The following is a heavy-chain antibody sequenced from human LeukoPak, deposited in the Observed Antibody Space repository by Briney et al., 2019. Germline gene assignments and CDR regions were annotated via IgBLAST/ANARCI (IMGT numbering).Heavy chain of an antibody. Sequence: ASVKVSCKASGYTFTGYYMHWVRQAPGQGLEWMGRINPNSGGTNYAQKFQGRVTMTRDTSISTAYMELSRLRSDDTAVYYCATEPYYYYDSSGGFFVYWGQGTLVTVSS. J-gene: IGHJ4*02. CDR3: ATEPYYYYDSSGGFFVY. D-gene: IGHD3-22*01. V-gene: IGHV1-2*06. CDR2: INPNSGGT. CDR1: GYTFTGYY.